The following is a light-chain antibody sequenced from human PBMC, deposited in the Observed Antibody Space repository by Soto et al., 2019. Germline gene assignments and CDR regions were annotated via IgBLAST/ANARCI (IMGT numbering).Light chain of an antibody. J-gene: IGKJ1*01. CDR2: KAS. CDR3: QQYNSYSGT. Sequence: DIQMTQSPSTLSASVGDRVTITCRASQSISGWLAWYQQKPGKAPNLLIYKASTLEPGVPSRFSGSGSGTEFTLTISSLQPDDFATYYCQQYNSYSGTFGQGTKVEIK. CDR1: QSISGW. V-gene: IGKV1-5*03.